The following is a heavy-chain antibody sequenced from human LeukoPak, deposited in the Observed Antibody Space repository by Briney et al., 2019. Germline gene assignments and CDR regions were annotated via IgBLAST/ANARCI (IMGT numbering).Heavy chain of an antibody. CDR1: GGSTSSYY. D-gene: IGHD3-10*01. Sequence: SETLSLTCTVSGGSTSSYYWSWIRQPPGKGLQWIGCIHYSGSTNYNPSLKSRVTISVDTSKNQFSLKLSSVTAADTAVYYCARTTMVRGTYYMDVWGKGTTVTISS. V-gene: IGHV4-59*01. CDR3: ARTTMVRGTYYMDV. CDR2: IHYSGST. J-gene: IGHJ6*03.